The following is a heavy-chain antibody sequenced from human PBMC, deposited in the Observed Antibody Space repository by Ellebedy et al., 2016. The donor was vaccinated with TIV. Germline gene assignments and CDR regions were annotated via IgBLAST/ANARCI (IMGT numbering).Heavy chain of an antibody. CDR1: TFIFDDYS. Sequence: PGGSLRLSCAASTFIFDDYSMHWVRQAPGKSLEWVALISGDGVNTKYADSVKGRFTISRDNRKYSLYLQMKSLKTEDTALYFCAKDMGYSPSWDGFDSWGQGTLVTVSP. J-gene: IGHJ4*02. V-gene: IGHV3-43*02. CDR2: ISGDGVNT. D-gene: IGHD2-2*01. CDR3: AKDMGYSPSWDGFDS.